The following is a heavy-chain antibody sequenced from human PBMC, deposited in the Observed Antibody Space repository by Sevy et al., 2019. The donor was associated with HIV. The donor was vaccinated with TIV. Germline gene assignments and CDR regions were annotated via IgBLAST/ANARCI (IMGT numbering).Heavy chain of an antibody. J-gene: IGHJ3*01. D-gene: IGHD2-15*01. CDR2: VSYDGSHK. CDR3: AKGIRATGSAFDV. Sequence: GGSLRLSCAASGFTFSSYGMHWVRQAPGKGLEWVAVVSYDGSHKYYGDSVKGRFTISRDNSKNTVSLQMNSLRGEDTAVYYCAKGIRATGSAFDVWGQGTVVTVSS. CDR1: GFTFSSYG. V-gene: IGHV3-30*18.